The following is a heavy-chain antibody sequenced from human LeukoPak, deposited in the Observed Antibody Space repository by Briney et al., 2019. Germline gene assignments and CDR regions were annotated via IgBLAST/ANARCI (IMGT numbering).Heavy chain of an antibody. CDR2: ISTTSAYI. CDR1: GFTFSGYS. CDR3: ARDGAAAAGRYFDY. D-gene: IGHD6-13*01. V-gene: IGHV3-21*01. Sequence: GGSLRLSCAASGFTFSGYSMNWVRQAPGKGLEWVSSISTTSAYIYYADSVKGRLATSRDNAKSSLYLEMNSLRAEDTAVYYCARDGAAAAGRYFDYWGQGSLVTVSS. J-gene: IGHJ4*02.